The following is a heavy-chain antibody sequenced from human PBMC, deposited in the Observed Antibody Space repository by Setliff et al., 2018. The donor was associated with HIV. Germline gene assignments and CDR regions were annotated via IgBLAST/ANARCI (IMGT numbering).Heavy chain of an antibody. CDR3: ARSGFCSGGSCYPDAN. Sequence: ASVKVSCKASGYTFTAHAVHWVRQAPGQGPEWMGWINAGIGNTKYAEKFQGRLSLTRDTTATTVYMQLTSLTSEDAAVYYCARSGFCSGGSCYPDANWGQGTLVT. CDR1: GYTFTAHA. D-gene: IGHD2-15*01. V-gene: IGHV1-3*01. CDR2: INAGIGNT. J-gene: IGHJ4*02.